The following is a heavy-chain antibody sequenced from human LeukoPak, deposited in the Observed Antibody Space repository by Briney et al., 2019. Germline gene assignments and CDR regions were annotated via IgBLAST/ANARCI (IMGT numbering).Heavy chain of an antibody. V-gene: IGHV3-9*03. Sequence: GRSLRLSCAASGFTFDDYAMHWVRQAPGKGLEWASGISWNSGTIGYADSVKGRFTISRDNAKNSLYLQMNSLRAEDMALYYCAKDRRPTPLDAFDIWGQGTMVTVSS. CDR3: AKDRRPTPLDAFDI. CDR2: ISWNSGTI. CDR1: GFTFDDYA. D-gene: IGHD4-17*01. J-gene: IGHJ3*02.